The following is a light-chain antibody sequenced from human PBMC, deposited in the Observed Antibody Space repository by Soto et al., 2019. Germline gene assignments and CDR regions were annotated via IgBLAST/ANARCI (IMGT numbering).Light chain of an antibody. J-gene: IGKJ1*01. CDR1: QSVSTS. V-gene: IGKV3-15*01. CDR3: QQYNNWPPWT. Sequence: EIAMTQSPDTLSVSPGETATLSCRASQSVSTSLAWYQQRPGQAPRLLIYGASMRASGIPARFSGSGAGTEFTLTISSLQSEDFAVYYCQQYNNWPPWTFGQGTKVEI. CDR2: GAS.